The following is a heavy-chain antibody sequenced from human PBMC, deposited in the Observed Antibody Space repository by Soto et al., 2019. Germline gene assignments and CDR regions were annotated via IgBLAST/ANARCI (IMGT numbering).Heavy chain of an antibody. CDR2: IHHGGST. CDR1: GASISSSNW. V-gene: IGHV4-4*02. Sequence: QVQLQESGPGLVKPSGTLSLTCAVSGASISSSNWWSWVRQAPVKGLEWIGEIHHGGSTNYNPSLESRVTISVDKSKNQFSLKLSSVTAADTAVYYCARYDYGSGNDYNIDYWGQGTLVTVSS. J-gene: IGHJ4*02. CDR3: ARYDYGSGNDYNIDY. D-gene: IGHD3-10*01.